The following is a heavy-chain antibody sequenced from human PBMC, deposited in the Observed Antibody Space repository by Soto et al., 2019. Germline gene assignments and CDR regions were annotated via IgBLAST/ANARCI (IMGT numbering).Heavy chain of an antibody. CDR2: INAGNGNT. D-gene: IGHD3-22*01. CDR1: GYTFTSSA. Sequence: DSVKVSCKASGYTFTSSAFHWVRQAPGQRLEWMGRINAGNGNTKYSRGFQGRVTITRDTSASTAYMELSSLRSEDTAVYYCARVFIDYYEGDGNPHWGQGTLVTVSS. CDR3: ARVFIDYYEGDGNPH. J-gene: IGHJ4*02. V-gene: IGHV1-3*01.